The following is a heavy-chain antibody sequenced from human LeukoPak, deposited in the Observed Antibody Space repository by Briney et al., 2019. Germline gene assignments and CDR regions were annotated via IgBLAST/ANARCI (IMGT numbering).Heavy chain of an antibody. J-gene: IGHJ5*02. V-gene: IGHV4-61*02. CDR3: ARAERYSGYDYSIA. Sequence: SQTLSLTCTVSGGSISSGSYYWSWIRQPAGKGLEWIGRIYTSGSTNYNPSLKSRVTISVDTSKNQFSLKLSSVTAADTAVYYCARAERYSGYDYSIAWGQGTLVTVSS. D-gene: IGHD5-12*01. CDR2: IYTSGST. CDR1: GGSISSGSYY.